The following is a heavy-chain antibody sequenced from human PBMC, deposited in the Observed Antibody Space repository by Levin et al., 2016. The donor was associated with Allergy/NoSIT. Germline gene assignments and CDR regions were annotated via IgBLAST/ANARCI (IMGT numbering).Heavy chain of an antibody. CDR3: TSHTSVAAAGS. CDR2: IKSNSLGGKT. Sequence: WIRQPPGKGLEWVGRIKSNSLGGKTDYAAPVKGRFTISRDDPKTSVYLQMDSLKIEDTAVYFCTSHTSVAAAGSWGLGTLVTVSS. V-gene: IGHV3-15*01. J-gene: IGHJ5*02. D-gene: IGHD6-25*01.